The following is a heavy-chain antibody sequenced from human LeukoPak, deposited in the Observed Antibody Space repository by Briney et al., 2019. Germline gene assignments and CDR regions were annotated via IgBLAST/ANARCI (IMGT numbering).Heavy chain of an antibody. CDR2: ISWNSGSI. V-gene: IGHV3-9*01. CDR3: AKDITVVVAGYYGMDV. Sequence: PGRSLRLSCAASGFTFDDYALHWVRQVPGKGLEWVSGISWNSGSIGYADSVKGRFTISRDNAKNSLYLQMNSLRAEDTALYYCAKDITVVVAGYYGMDVWGQGTTVTVSS. D-gene: IGHD2-21*01. J-gene: IGHJ6*02. CDR1: GFTFDDYA.